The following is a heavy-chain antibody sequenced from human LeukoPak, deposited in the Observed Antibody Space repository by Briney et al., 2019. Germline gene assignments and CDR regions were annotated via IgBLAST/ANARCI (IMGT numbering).Heavy chain of an antibody. CDR1: GGSISSSSYY. CDR3: ARDWGVSARPGYMDI. D-gene: IGHD6-6*01. CDR2: IYYSGST. Sequence: SETLSLTCTVSGGSISSSSYYWSWIRQPPGKGLEWIGYIYYSGSTKYNPSLKSRVTISVDTSKNQFSLRLSSVTAADTAVYYCARDWGVSARPGYMDIWGKGTTVTVSS. V-gene: IGHV4-61*01. J-gene: IGHJ6*03.